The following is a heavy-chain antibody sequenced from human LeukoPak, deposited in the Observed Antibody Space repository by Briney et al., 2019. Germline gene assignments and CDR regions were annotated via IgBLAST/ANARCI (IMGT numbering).Heavy chain of an antibody. CDR3: ARAAYYYDSSGYYGYFDY. D-gene: IGHD3-22*01. CDR1: GGSISSGGYY. CDR2: IYYSEST. V-gene: IGHV4-31*03. J-gene: IGHJ4*02. Sequence: SETLSLTCTVSGGSISSGGYYWSWIRQHPGKGLEWIGYIYYSESTYYNPSLKSRVTISVDTSKNQFSLKLSSVTAADTAVYYCARAAYYYDSSGYYGYFDYWGQGTLVTVSS.